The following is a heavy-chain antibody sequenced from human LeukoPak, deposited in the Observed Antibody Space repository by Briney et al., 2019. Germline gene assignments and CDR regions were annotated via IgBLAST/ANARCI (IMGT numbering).Heavy chain of an antibody. J-gene: IGHJ3*02. CDR3: ARTYDFGRGPPGDAFDN. D-gene: IGHD3-3*01. Sequence: GGSLRLSCAASGFTFSNYAMSWVRQAPGKGLEWVSTISGSGGNTYYADSVRGRFTLSRDNARESVFLQMDSLRVDDTAVYYCARTYDFGRGPPGDAFDNWGPGTWVIVSS. CDR1: GFTFSNYA. V-gene: IGHV3-23*01. CDR2: ISGSGGNT.